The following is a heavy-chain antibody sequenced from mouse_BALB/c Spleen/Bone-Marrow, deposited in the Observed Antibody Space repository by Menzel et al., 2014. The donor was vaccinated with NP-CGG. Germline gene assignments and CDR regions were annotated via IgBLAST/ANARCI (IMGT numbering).Heavy chain of an antibody. V-gene: IGHV14-3*02. Sequence: VQLQQPGAELVKPGASVKLSCTASGFNIKDTYMHWVKQRPEQVLEWIGRIDPANGNTKYDPKFQGKATITADTSSNTAYLQLSSLTSEDTAVYYCARYYYGFYFDYWGQGTTLTVSS. CDR3: ARYYYGFYFDY. J-gene: IGHJ2*01. CDR1: GFNIKDTY. D-gene: IGHD1-1*01. CDR2: IDPANGNT.